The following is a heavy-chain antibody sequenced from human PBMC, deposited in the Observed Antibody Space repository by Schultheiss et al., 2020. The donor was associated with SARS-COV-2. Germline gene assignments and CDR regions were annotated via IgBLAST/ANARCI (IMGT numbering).Heavy chain of an antibody. Sequence: ASVKVSCKASGYTFTGYYMHWVRQAPGQGLEWMGWINPNSGGTNYAQKFQGRVTMTRDTSISTAYMELSRLRSDDTAVYYCARGCGGGDCYIDYYYYGMDVWGQGTTVTVSS. CDR3: ARGCGGGDCYIDYYYYGMDV. CDR2: INPNSGGT. V-gene: IGHV1-2*02. J-gene: IGHJ6*02. CDR1: GYTFTGYY. D-gene: IGHD2-21*02.